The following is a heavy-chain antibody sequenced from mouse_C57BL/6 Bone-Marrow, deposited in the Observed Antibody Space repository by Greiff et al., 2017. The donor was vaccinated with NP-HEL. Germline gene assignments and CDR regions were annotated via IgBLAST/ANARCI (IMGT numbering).Heavy chain of an antibody. D-gene: IGHD2-4*01. Sequence: EVKLVESGGDLVKPGGSLKLSCAASGFTFSSYGMSWVRPTPDKRLEWVATISSGGSYTYYPDSVKGRFTISRDNAKNTLYLQMSSLKSEDTAMYYCARLGPTMITTRYFDVWGTGTTVTVSS. CDR3: ARLGPTMITTRYFDV. CDR1: GFTFSSYG. J-gene: IGHJ1*03. CDR2: ISSGGSYT. V-gene: IGHV5-6*01.